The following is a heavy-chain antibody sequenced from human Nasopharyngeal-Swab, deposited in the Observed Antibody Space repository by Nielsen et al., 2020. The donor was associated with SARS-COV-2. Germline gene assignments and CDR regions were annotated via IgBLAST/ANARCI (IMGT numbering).Heavy chain of an antibody. CDR2: INPNSGDT. D-gene: IGHD2-8*01. Sequence: ASVKVSCKASGYTFTDYYMHWVRQAPGQGLEWMGRINPNSGDTNYAQNFQGRVTMTRDTSIKPAYMELSSLRSDDTAVYYCARDDGDVPGVTESGPPGGFWGQGTLVTVSS. V-gene: IGHV1-2*06. J-gene: IGHJ4*02. CDR3: ARDDGDVPGVTESGPPGGF. CDR1: GYTFTDYY.